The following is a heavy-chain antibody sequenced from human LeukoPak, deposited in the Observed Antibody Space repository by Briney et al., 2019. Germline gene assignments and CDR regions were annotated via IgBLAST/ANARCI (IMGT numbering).Heavy chain of an antibody. J-gene: IGHJ4*02. V-gene: IGHV1-2*02. CDR3: ARVLSHRSDT. Sequence: ASVKVSCKASGYTFTGYYMHWVRQAPGQGLEWMGWINPSSGGTNYAQKFQGRDTMTRDTSISTAYMELSRLRSDDTAVYSCARVLSHRSDTWGQGTLVTVSS. D-gene: IGHD5-18*01. CDR1: GYTFTGYY. CDR2: INPSSGGT.